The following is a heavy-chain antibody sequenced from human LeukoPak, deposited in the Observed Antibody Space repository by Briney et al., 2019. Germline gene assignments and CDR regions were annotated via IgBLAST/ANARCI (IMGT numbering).Heavy chain of an antibody. Sequence: TSETLSLTCTVSGGSISSYYWSWIRQPAGKGLERIGRIYTSGSTNYNPSLKSRVTMSVDTSKNQFSLKLSSVTAADTAVYYCARDTLFVSGHSSSWYGMDVWGQGTTVTVSS. V-gene: IGHV4-4*07. CDR3: ARDTLFVSGHSSSWYGMDV. J-gene: IGHJ6*02. CDR1: GGSISSYY. D-gene: IGHD6-13*01. CDR2: IYTSGST.